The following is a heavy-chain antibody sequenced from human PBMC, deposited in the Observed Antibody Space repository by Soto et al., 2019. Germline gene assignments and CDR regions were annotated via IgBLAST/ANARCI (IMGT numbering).Heavy chain of an antibody. Sequence: PGESLKISCKGSGYSFTSYWISWVRQMPGKGLEWMGRIDPSDSYTNYSPSFQGHVTISRDNSKHTLYLQMNSLTPEDTAVYFCVKPRGPNWDVLAFDYWGQGTLVTVSS. J-gene: IGHJ4*02. D-gene: IGHD1-1*01. CDR2: IDPSDSYT. V-gene: IGHV5-10-1*01. CDR1: GYSFTSYW. CDR3: VKPRGPNWDVLAFDY.